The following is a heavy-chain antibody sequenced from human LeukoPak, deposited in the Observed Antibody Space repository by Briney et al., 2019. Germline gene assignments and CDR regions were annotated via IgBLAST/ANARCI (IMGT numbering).Heavy chain of an antibody. Sequence: PGGSLRLSWAASGFTFSSYAMSWVRKAPGKGLKWVPAISGSGGTTYYADSGKGRFTIPRDNSKTTLYLQMNSLRAEDRAVYYFAKDLEGVYYDSWGPGALVTVSP. V-gene: IGHV3-23*01. CDR2: ISGSGGTT. J-gene: IGHJ4*02. CDR1: GFTFSSYA. CDR3: AKDLEGVYYDS. D-gene: IGHD3-10*01.